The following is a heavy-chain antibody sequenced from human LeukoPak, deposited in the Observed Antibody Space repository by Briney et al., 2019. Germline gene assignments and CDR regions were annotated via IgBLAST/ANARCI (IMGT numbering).Heavy chain of an antibody. J-gene: IGHJ4*02. CDR1: GFTFSSYW. CDR2: INSDGSST. Sequence: GGSLRLSCAASGFTFSSYWMHWVRQAPGKGLVWVSRINSDGSSTSYADSVKGRFTISRDNAKNTLYLQMNSLRAEDTAVYYCAKSELLLWFGESSGAVDYWGQGTLVTVSS. D-gene: IGHD3-10*01. CDR3: AKSELLLWFGESSGAVDY. V-gene: IGHV3-74*01.